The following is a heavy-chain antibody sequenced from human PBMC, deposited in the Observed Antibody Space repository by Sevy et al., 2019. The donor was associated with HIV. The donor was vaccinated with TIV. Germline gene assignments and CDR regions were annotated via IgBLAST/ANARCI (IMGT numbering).Heavy chain of an antibody. CDR2: ISGSDGST. Sequence: GGSLRLSCAASGFTFSSYVMSWVRQAPGKGLAWVSSISGSDGSTYYANSVKGRFTISRDNSKNTQYLQMNSLRDDDTAVYYCRCSSSVVAGDALFDYWGQGTLVTVSS. J-gene: IGHJ4*02. V-gene: IGHV3-23*01. CDR3: RCSSSVVAGDALFDY. D-gene: IGHD2-15*01. CDR1: GFTFSSYV.